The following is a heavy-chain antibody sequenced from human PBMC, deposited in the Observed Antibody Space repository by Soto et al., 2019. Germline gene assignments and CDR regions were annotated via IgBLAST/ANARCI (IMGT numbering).Heavy chain of an antibody. CDR2: ISSSSSYI. D-gene: IGHD3-3*01. CDR1: GFTFSSYS. Sequence: GGSLRLSCAASGFTFSSYSMNWVRQAPGKGLEWVSSISSSSSYIYYADLVKGRFTISRDNAKNSLYLQMNSLRAEDTAVYYCARDRTDFWSGYFDYWGQGTLVTVSS. V-gene: IGHV3-21*01. J-gene: IGHJ4*02. CDR3: ARDRTDFWSGYFDY.